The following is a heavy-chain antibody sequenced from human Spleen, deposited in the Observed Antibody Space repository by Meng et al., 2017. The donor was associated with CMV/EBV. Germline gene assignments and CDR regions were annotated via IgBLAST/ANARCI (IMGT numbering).Heavy chain of an antibody. CDR3: ARAESSSWYSDYYYGMDV. CDR2: IKSKTDGGTT. Sequence: GSLRLSCAASGFTFSNAWMSWVRQAPGKGLEWVGRIKSKTDGGTTDYAAPVKGRFTISRDNSKNTLYLQMNSLRAEDTAVYYCARAESSSWYSDYYYGMDVWGQGTTVTVSS. D-gene: IGHD6-13*01. J-gene: IGHJ6*02. CDR1: GFTFSNAW. V-gene: IGHV3-15*01.